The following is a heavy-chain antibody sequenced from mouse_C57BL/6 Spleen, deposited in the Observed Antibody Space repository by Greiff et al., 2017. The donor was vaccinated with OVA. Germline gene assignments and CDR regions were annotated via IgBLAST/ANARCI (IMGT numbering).Heavy chain of an antibody. J-gene: IGHJ4*01. D-gene: IGHD1-1*01. CDR2: ILPGSGST. CDR3: ARWGDYYGSSPYAMDY. CDR1: GYTFTGYW. Sequence: VKLMESGAELMKPGASVKLSCKATGYTFTGYWIEWVKQRPGHGLEWIGEILPGSGSTNYNEKFKGKATFTADTSSNTAYMQLSSLTTEDSAIYYCARWGDYYGSSPYAMDYWGQGTSVTVSS. V-gene: IGHV1-9*01.